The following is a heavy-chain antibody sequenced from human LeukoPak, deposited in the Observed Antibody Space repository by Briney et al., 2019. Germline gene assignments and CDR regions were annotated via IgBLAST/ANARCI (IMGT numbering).Heavy chain of an antibody. V-gene: IGHV3-73*01. Sequence: GGSLRLSCAASGFTFSGSAMHWVRQASGKGLEWVGRIRSKANSYATAYAASVKGRFTISRDDSKNTAYLQMNSLKTEDTAVYYCTRPPFDGAYCGGDCYYYYMDVWGKGTTVTVSS. CDR1: GFTFSGSA. J-gene: IGHJ6*03. CDR3: TRPPFDGAYCGGDCYYYYMDV. D-gene: IGHD2-21*01. CDR2: IRSKANSYAT.